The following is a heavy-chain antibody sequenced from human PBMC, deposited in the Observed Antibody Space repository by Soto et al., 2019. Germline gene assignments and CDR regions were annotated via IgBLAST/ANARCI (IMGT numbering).Heavy chain of an antibody. CDR1: GGSFSGYY. J-gene: IGHJ5*02. D-gene: IGHD2-15*01. Sequence: SETLSLTCAVYGGSFSGYYWSWIRQPPGKGLEWIGEINHSGSTNYNPSLKSRVTISVDTSKNQFSLKLSSVTAADTAVYYCARGYVCSGGSCYSSIRFDPWGQGTLVTVSS. CDR2: INHSGST. V-gene: IGHV4-34*01. CDR3: ARGYVCSGGSCYSSIRFDP.